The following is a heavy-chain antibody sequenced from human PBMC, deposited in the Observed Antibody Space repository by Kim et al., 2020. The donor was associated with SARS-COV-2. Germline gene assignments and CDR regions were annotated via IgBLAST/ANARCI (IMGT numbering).Heavy chain of an antibody. J-gene: IGHJ5*02. D-gene: IGHD5-12*01. Sequence: ASVKVSCKASGYTFTSYAMHWVRQAPGQRLEWMGWINAGNGNTKYSQKFQGRVTITRDTSASTAYMELSSLRSEDTAVYYCARAYLGWLRLGLSYNWFDPWGQGTLVTVSS. CDR3: ARAYLGWLRLGLSYNWFDP. CDR2: INAGNGNT. V-gene: IGHV1-3*01. CDR1: GYTFTSYA.